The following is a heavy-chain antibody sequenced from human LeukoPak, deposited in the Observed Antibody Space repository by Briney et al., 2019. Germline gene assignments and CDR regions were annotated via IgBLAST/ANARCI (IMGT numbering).Heavy chain of an antibody. CDR1: GGSISSGHYS. D-gene: IGHD6-6*01. CDR2: IYHSGRT. Sequence: SQTLSLTCAVSGGSISSGHYSWNWIRQPPGKGLEWIGYIYHSGRTYYKPTLKSRVTISVDRSKNQFSLKLNSVTATDTALYYCARSSHAFDTWGQGTMVTVSS. V-gene: IGHV4-30-2*01. J-gene: IGHJ3*02. CDR3: ARSSHAFDT.